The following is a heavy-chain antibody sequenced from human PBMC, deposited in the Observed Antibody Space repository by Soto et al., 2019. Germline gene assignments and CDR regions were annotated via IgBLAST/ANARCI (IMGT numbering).Heavy chain of an antibody. J-gene: IGHJ4*02. CDR3: ASRDPGTSVDY. CDR2: IYRTGST. D-gene: IGHD1-7*01. V-gene: IGHV4-4*02. Sequence: SETLSLTCAVSGGSFTNNNWWTWVRQPPGQGLEWIGEIYRTGSTNYNPSLKSRVTISLDKSENQFSLKVTSLTAADTAVYYCASRDPGTSVDYWGQGTLVTVSS. CDR1: GGSFTNNNW.